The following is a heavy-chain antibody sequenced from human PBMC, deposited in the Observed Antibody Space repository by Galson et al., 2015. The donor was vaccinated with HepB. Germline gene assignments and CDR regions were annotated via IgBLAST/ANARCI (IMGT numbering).Heavy chain of an antibody. CDR3: AKGGNSYDSSGYYCCFDY. CDR2: VSGGGGRT. Sequence: SLRLSCASSGFTFSSYAMSWVRRAPGKGLEWVSGVSGGGGRTFYADSVKGRFTISRDNSKNTLYLQMNSLRAEDTAVYYCAKGGNSYDSSGYYCCFDYWAREPWSPFPQ. CDR1: GFTFSSYA. J-gene: IGHJ4*02. D-gene: IGHD3-22*01. V-gene: IGHV3-23*01.